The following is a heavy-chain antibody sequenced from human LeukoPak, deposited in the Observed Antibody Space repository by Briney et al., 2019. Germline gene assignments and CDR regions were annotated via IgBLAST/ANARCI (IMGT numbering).Heavy chain of an antibody. V-gene: IGHV4-59*01. CDR3: AREGAVGYSYGHYFDY. CDR1: GGSISSYY. D-gene: IGHD5-18*01. Sequence: SETLSLTCTVSGGSISSYYWSWIRQPPGKGLEWIGYIYYSGSTNYNPSLKSQVTISVDTSKNQFSLKLSSVTAADTAVYYCAREGAVGYSYGHYFDYWGQGTLVTVSS. J-gene: IGHJ4*02. CDR2: IYYSGST.